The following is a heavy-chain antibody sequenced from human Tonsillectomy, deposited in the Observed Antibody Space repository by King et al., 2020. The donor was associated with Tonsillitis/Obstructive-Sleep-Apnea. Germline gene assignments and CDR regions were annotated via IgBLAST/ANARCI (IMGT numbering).Heavy chain of an antibody. V-gene: IGHV3-23*04. CDR3: ARGGPADNYYYYGMDV. D-gene: IGHD2-2*01. Sequence: VQLVESGGGLVQPGGSLRLSCAASGFTFSSYAMSWVRQAPGKGLEWVSAISGSGGSTYYADSVKGRFTISRDNSKNTLYLQMNSLRAEDTAVYYCARGGPADNYYYYGMDVWGQGTTVTVSS. CDR2: ISGSGGST. J-gene: IGHJ6*02. CDR1: GFTFSSYA.